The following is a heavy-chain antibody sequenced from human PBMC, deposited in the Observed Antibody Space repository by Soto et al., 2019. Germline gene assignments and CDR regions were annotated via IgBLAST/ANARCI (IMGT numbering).Heavy chain of an antibody. CDR3: ARGSSSWYGYYYYGMDV. CDR2: IGTAGDT. D-gene: IGHD6-13*01. J-gene: IGHJ6*02. CDR1: GFTFSSYD. V-gene: IGHV3-13*01. Sequence: GGPLRLSCAASGFTFSSYDMHWVRQATGKGLEWVSAIGTAGDTYYPGSVKGRFTISRENAKNSLYLQMNSLRAGDTAVYYCARGSSSWYGYYYYGMDVWGQGTTVTVSS.